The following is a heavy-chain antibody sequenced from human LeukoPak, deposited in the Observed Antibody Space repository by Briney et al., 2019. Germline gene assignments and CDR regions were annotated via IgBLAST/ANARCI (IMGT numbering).Heavy chain of an antibody. D-gene: IGHD1-26*01. CDR2: IYYSGST. CDR1: GGSLKSYY. CDR3: ARAVGGGSFSHYYYGMDV. V-gene: IGHV4-31*03. J-gene: IGHJ6*02. Sequence: PSETLSLTCSVSGGSLKSYYWNWIRQHPGKGLEWIGYIYYSGSTYYNPSLKSRVTISVDTSKNQFSLKLSSVTAADTAVYYCARAVGGGSFSHYYYGMDVWGQGTTVTVSS.